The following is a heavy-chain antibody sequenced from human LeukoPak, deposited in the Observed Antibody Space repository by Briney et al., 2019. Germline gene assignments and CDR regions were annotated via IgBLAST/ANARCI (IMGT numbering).Heavy chain of an antibody. D-gene: IGHD2-2*01. Sequence: PGGSLRLSRTATGFTPSNYWMSWVRQAPGKGLEWVANMRQDGSEEYYVDSVRGRFTISRDNANNSLYLQMNSLRAEDTAVYYCARGRGSAGSTSCYYCYYNMDVWGKGTTVTVSS. J-gene: IGHJ6*03. CDR2: MRQDGSEE. CDR1: GFTPSNYW. CDR3: ARGRGSAGSTSCYYCYYNMDV. V-gene: IGHV3-7*01.